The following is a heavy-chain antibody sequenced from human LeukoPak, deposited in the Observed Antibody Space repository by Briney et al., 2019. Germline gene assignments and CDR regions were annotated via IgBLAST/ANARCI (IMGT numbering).Heavy chain of an antibody. J-gene: IGHJ4*02. D-gene: IGHD5-24*01. CDR1: GFTFRNYV. CDR2: IYTDGST. Sequence: GGSLRLSCAASGFTFRNYVIHWVRQAPGKGLEWVSVIYTDGSTYYADSVKGRFTISRDISRNTVHLQMNSLRAGDTAVYYCARDPHGYNSYFDYWGQGTLVTVSS. CDR3: ARDPHGYNSYFDY. V-gene: IGHV3-53*01.